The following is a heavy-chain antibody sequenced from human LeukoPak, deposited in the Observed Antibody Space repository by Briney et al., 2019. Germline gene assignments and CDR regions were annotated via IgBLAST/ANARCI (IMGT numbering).Heavy chain of an antibody. CDR3: ARAMDTAMVPGY. CDR1: GFTFSSYG. CDR2: ISYDGSNK. V-gene: IGHV3-30*03. J-gene: IGHJ4*02. Sequence: GGSLRLSCAASGFTFSSYGMRWVRQAPGKGLEWVAVISYDGSNKYYADSVKGRFTISRDNSKNTLYLQMNSLRAEDTAVYYCARAMDTAMVPGYWGQGTLVTVSS. D-gene: IGHD5-18*01.